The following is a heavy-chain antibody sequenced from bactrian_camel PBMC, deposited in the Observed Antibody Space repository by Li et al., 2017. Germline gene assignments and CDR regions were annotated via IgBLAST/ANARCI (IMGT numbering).Heavy chain of an antibody. CDR2: IYPGTGTT. CDR1: GDTQSTTC. Sequence: HVQLVESGGGSVEAGGSLTLSCVVSGDTQSTTCMGWFRQRPGKEREAVVGIYPGTGTTYYADAVKGRFTVSIDNAKSVMYLEMNALKREDTAVYSCAAGTVKGVWFPASDYSYWGQGTQVTVS. CDR3: AAGTVKGVWFPASDYSY. J-gene: IGHJ4*01. V-gene: IGHV3S54*01. D-gene: IGHD4*01.